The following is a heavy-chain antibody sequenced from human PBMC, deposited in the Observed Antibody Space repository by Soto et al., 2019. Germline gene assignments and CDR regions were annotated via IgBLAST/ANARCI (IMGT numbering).Heavy chain of an antibody. CDR2: IAYDGNNK. CDR3: AKGTPVNGDYALDY. Sequence: GGSLRLSCAASGFTFSSFAMHWVRQAPGKGLEWVALIAYDGNNKYFADSVKGRFTISRDNSKDTVYLQMDSLRPEDTAVYYCAKGTPVNGDYALDYWGQGALVTVSS. D-gene: IGHD4-17*01. V-gene: IGHV3-30*18. CDR1: GFTFSSFA. J-gene: IGHJ4*02.